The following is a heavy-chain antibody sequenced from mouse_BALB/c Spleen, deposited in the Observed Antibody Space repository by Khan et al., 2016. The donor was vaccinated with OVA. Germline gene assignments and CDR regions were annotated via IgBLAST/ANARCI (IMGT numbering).Heavy chain of an antibody. Sequence: QIQLVQSGPELKKPGETVKISCKASGFTFTNYGMNWVKQAPGKGLKWMGWINTYTGEPTYGDDFKGRFALSLETSASTAYLQINNLINEDMATYFCARISSYSYSDFWGAGTTVTVSS. CDR3: ARISSYSYSDF. D-gene: IGHD6-2*01. CDR2: INTYTGEP. CDR1: GFTFTNYG. J-gene: IGHJ1*01. V-gene: IGHV9-1*02.